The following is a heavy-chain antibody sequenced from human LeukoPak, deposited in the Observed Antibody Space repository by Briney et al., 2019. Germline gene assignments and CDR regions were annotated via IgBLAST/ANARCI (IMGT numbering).Heavy chain of an antibody. CDR3: ARVGEYYDFWSGYFTREGCYNGMDV. CDR1: GFTFSSYS. D-gene: IGHD3-3*01. CDR2: ISSSSSYI. V-gene: IGHV3-21*01. J-gene: IGHJ6*02. Sequence: GGSLRLSCAASGFTFSSYSMNWVRQAPGKGLEWVSSISSSSSYIYYADSVKGRFTTSRDNAKNSLYLQMNSLRAEDTAVYYCARVGEYYDFWSGYFTREGCYNGMDVWGQGTTVTVSS.